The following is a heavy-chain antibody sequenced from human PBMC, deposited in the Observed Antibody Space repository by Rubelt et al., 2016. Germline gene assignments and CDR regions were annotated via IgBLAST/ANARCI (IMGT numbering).Heavy chain of an antibody. J-gene: IGHJ2*01. D-gene: IGHD2-8*01. CDR3: AKDLYFRYFDL. Sequence: EVQLLESGGGLVQPGGSLRLSCAASGFTFSSYAMSWVRQAPGKGLEWVSAISGSGGSTYYAGSVEGRVTRCRDNSENALYLQMNSLRAEDTAVDYCAKDLYFRYFDLWGRGTLVTVSS. CDR1: GFTFSSYA. V-gene: IGHV3-23*01. CDR2: ISGSGGST.